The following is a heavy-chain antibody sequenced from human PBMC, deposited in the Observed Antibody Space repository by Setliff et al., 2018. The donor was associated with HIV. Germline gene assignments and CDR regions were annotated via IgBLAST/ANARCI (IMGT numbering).Heavy chain of an antibody. CDR1: GGTFSSYA. D-gene: IGHD6-19*01. V-gene: IGHV1-69*13. CDR3: ASVVRSSGWYLKDGDAFDI. CDR2: IIPIFGTA. Sequence: GASVKVSCKTSGGTFSSYAISWVRQAPGQGLEWMGGIIPIFGTANYAQKFQGRVTITADESTSTAYMELSSLRSEDTAVYYCASVVRSSGWYLKDGDAFDIWGQGTRVT. J-gene: IGHJ3*02.